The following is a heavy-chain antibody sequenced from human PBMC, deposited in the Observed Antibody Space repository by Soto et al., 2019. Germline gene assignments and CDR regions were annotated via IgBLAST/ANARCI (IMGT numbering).Heavy chain of an antibody. CDR2: ISSNGGST. D-gene: IGHD4-17*01. CDR1: GFTFSSYA. V-gene: IGHV3-64D*06. J-gene: IGHJ4*02. Sequence: EVQLVESGGGLVQPGGSLRLSCSASGFTFSSYAMHWVRQAPGKGLEYVSAISSNGGSTDYADSVKGRLTTSRDNSKNTPYLQMSSLRGEDTSVYYCVKTRRPNDYAPLFDYWGQGPLVTVSS. CDR3: VKTRRPNDYAPLFDY.